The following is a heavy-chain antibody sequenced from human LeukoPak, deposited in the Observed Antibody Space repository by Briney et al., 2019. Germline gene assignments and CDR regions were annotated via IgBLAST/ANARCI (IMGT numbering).Heavy chain of an antibody. Sequence: SVKVSCKASGGTFSSYAISWVRQAPGQGLEWMGGIIPIFGTANYAQKFQGRVMITADESTSTAYMELSSLRSEDTAVYYCARDRREYSGSYIVFDYWGQGTLVTVSS. J-gene: IGHJ4*02. CDR3: ARDRREYSGSYIVFDY. CDR1: GGTFSSYA. V-gene: IGHV1-69*13. CDR2: IIPIFGTA. D-gene: IGHD1-26*01.